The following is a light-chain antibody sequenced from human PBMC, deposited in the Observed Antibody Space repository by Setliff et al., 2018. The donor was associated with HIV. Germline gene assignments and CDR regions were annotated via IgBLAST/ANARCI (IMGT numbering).Light chain of an antibody. V-gene: IGKV3-15*01. J-gene: IGKJ5*01. CDR1: QSVSSN. CDR3: QQYHNWPPT. CDR2: GAS. Sequence: LVMTQSPATLSVSPGERATLSCRAGQSVSSNLAWYQHKHGQGPRLLIYGASTRATGIPARFSGSGSGTDFTLTISSLQSEDFAVYYCQQYHNWPPTFGQGTRLEIK.